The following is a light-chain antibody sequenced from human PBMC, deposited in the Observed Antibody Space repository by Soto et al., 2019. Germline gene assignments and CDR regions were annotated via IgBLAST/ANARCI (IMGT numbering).Light chain of an antibody. CDR2: GAP. CDR1: QSVSSY. CDR3: QQYGSSPGIT. V-gene: IGKV3-20*01. Sequence: EIVLTQSTDTLSLSPGERATLSCMAVQSVSSYLAWYQQKPGQAPRLLIYGAPRRATGIPDRFSGSGSGTDFTLTISRLEPEDFAVYYCQQYGSSPGITFGQGTLLE. J-gene: IGKJ5*01.